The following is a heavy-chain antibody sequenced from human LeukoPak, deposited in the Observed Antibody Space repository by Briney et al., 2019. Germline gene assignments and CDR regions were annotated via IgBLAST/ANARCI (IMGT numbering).Heavy chain of an antibody. D-gene: IGHD2-2*01. CDR2: INWNSVSI. CDR1: GFTLYDFA. CDR3: AKARRRYCSSTSCYADAFDI. J-gene: IGHJ3*02. V-gene: IGHV3-9*03. Sequence: GGSLRLSCAASGFTLYDFALHWVRQAPGRGLEWVSGINWNSVSISYADSVRGRFTVSRDNAKNFLYLQMNSLRAEDMALYYCAKARRRYCSSTSCYADAFDIWGQGTMVTVSS.